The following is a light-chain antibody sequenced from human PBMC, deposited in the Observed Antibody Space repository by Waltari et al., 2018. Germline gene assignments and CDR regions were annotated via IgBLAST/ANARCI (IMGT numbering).Light chain of an antibody. V-gene: IGLV3-19*01. CDR2: GKD. CDR1: SRRTSY. CDR3: SSRNGRANHVV. J-gene: IGLJ2*01. Sequence: SSELTQDPAVSVALGQTVRFTCQGDSRRTSYARWYQLKPGQAPVLVIYGKDNRPSGIPDRISGYSSGTTSSLTITGAQAEDEADYYCSSRNGRANHVVFAGGTKVTVL.